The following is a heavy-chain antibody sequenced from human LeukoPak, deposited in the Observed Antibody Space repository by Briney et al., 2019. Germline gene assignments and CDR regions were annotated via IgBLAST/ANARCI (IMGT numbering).Heavy chain of an antibody. CDR2: LNPDDGEI. D-gene: IGHD2-15*01. V-gene: IGHV1-24*01. J-gene: IGHJ4*02. CDR3: ATLQDMITLDY. CDR1: GFALTELS. Sequence: ASVKVSCKASGFALTELSMHWVRQAPGEGLEWMGGLNPDDGEIIYAQKFQGRVTTTEDPSTDTAYMELSSLRSEDTAVYYCATLQDMITLDYWGQGTLVTVSS.